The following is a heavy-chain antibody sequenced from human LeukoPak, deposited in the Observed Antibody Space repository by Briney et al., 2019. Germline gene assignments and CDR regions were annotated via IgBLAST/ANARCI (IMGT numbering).Heavy chain of an antibody. CDR2: ISAYNGNT. CDR1: GYTFTSYG. V-gene: IGHV1-18*01. Sequence: GASVKVSCKASGYTFTSYGISWVQQAPGQGLEWMGWISAYNGNTNYAQKLQGRVTMTTDTSTSTAYMELRSLRSDDTAVYYCARDLLSWGIAVAGTDYWGQGTLVTVSS. J-gene: IGHJ4*02. D-gene: IGHD6-19*01. CDR3: ARDLLSWGIAVAGTDY.